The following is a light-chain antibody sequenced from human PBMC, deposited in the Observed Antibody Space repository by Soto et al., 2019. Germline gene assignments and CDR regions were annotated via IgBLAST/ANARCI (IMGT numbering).Light chain of an antibody. CDR2: GAS. CDR3: QQYGTSPVT. Sequence: EIVLTQSPGTLSLSPGERATLSCRASQSVSNTYLAWYQHKPGQAPRLLIYGASDRATGIPDRLSGSGSVTDFTLTISSLEPEDFALYYCQQYGTSPVTFGQGTKLEIK. CDR1: QSVSNTY. J-gene: IGKJ2*01. V-gene: IGKV3-20*01.